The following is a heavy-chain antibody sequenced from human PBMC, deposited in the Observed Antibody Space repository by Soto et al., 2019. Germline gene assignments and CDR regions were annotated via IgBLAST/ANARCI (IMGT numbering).Heavy chain of an antibody. Sequence: SVKVSCKASGGTFSSYAISWVRQAPGQGLEWMGGIIPIFGTANYAQKFQGRVTITADESTSTAYMELSSLRSEDTAVYYCAIFHHPTTVVTPGADFDYWGKGTRVTVS. CDR3: AIFHHPTTVVTPGADFDY. CDR1: GGTFSSYA. CDR2: IIPIFGTA. V-gene: IGHV1-69*13. J-gene: IGHJ4*02. D-gene: IGHD4-17*01.